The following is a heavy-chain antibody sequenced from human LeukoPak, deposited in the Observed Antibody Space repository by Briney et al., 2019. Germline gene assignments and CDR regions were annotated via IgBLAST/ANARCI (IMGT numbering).Heavy chain of an antibody. CDR2: IYYSGIT. CDR1: GGSITTDY. D-gene: IGHD3-10*01. Sequence: SETLSLTCTVSGGSITTDYWSWIRQSPGKGLEWIGYIYYSGITKYNPSLKSRVTISIDTSKNQFSLWLSSVTAADTAVYYCARGPRFGELLWHWFDPWGQGTLVTVSS. V-gene: IGHV4-59*12. J-gene: IGHJ5*02. CDR3: ARGPRFGELLWHWFDP.